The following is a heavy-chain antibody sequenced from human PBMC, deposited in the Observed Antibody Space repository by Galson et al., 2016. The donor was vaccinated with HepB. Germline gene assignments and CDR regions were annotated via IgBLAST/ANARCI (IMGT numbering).Heavy chain of an antibody. J-gene: IGHJ4*02. CDR2: IKQDGSEK. CDR3: AGHHGSGSYWDYFDY. D-gene: IGHD3-10*01. V-gene: IGHV3-7*03. Sequence: SLRLSCAASGFTFSSYWMNWVRQAPGKGLEWVANIKQDGSEKYYVDSVKGRFTISRDNAKNSLYLQMNSLRAEDTAVYYCAGHHGSGSYWDYFDYWGQGTLVTVSS. CDR1: GFTFSSYW.